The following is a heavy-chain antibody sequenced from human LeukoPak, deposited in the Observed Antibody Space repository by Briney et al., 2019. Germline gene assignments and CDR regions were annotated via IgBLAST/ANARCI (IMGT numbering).Heavy chain of an antibody. D-gene: IGHD2-2*01. CDR2: ISSSSSTI. V-gene: IGHV3-48*01. CDR3: ARDRGCSSTSCYGYYYYGMDV. J-gene: IGHJ6*02. CDR1: GFTFSSYS. Sequence: GGSLRLSCAASGFTFSSYSMNWVHQAPGKGLEWVSYISSSSSTIYYADSVKGRFTISRDNAKNSLYLQMNSLRAEDTAVYYCARDRGCSSTSCYGYYYYGMDVWGQGTTVTVSS.